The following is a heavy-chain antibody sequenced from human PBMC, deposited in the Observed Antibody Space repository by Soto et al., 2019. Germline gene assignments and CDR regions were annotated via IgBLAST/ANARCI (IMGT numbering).Heavy chain of an antibody. V-gene: IGHV4-39*01. Sequence: QLQLQESGPGLVKPSETLSLTCTVSGGSISSSSYYWGWIRQPPGKGLEWIGSIYYSGSTYYNPSLKSRVTISVDTSKNQFSPKLSSVTAADTAVYYCARLSNVWDYVWGSYRQTHFDYWGQGTLVTVSS. CDR1: GGSISSSSYY. CDR3: ARLSNVWDYVWGSYRQTHFDY. CDR2: IYYSGST. J-gene: IGHJ4*02. D-gene: IGHD3-16*02.